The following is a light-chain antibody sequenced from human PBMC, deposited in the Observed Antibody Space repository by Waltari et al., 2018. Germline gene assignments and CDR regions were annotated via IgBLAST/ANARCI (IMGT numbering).Light chain of an antibody. J-gene: IGKJ3*01. V-gene: IGKV3-20*01. CDR1: QSVSSSY. CDR3: QQYGSSPLVT. CDR2: GAS. Sequence: EIVLTQSPGTLSLSPGERATLSCRASQSVSSSYLAWYQQKPGQAPRLLIYGASSRATGIPDRFSGSGSWTDVTLTISRLEPEDFAVYYCQQYGSSPLVTFGPGTKVDIK.